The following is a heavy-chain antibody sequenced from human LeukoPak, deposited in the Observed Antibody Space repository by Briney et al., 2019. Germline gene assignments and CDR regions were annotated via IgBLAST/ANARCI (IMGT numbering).Heavy chain of an antibody. V-gene: IGHV3-73*01. CDR1: GFTFSSYS. Sequence: GGSLRLSCAAFGFTFSSYSMNWVRQASGKGLEWVGRIRSKANSYATAYAASVKGRFTISRDDSKNTAYLQMNSLKTEDTAVYYCTRPIAVAGTAYDYWGQGTLVTVSS. CDR2: IRSKANSYAT. D-gene: IGHD6-19*01. CDR3: TRPIAVAGTAYDY. J-gene: IGHJ4*02.